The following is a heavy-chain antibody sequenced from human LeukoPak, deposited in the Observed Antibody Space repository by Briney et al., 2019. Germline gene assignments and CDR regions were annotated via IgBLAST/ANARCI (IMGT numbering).Heavy chain of an antibody. V-gene: IGHV4-34*01. D-gene: IGHD6-19*01. CDR3: ARDSSGWNDAFDI. CDR1: GGSFSGYY. CDR2: INHSGST. Sequence: SETLSLTCAVYGGSFSGYYWSWIRQPPGKGLEWIGEINHSGSTNYNPSLKSRVTISVDTSENQFSLKLSSVTAADTAVYYCARDSSGWNDAFDIWGQGTMVTVSS. J-gene: IGHJ3*02.